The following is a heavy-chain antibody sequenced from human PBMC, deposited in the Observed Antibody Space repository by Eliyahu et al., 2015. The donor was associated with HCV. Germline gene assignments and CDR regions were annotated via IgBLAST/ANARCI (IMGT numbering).Heavy chain of an antibody. CDR2: VYSGGDT. CDR3: ARDRRDNYYYYYMDV. Sequence: EVQLVESGGGLVQPGGSLSLSXSASGVXVSSSYMXWVRQAPGKGLEWVSVVYSGGDTYYADSVKGRFTISRDNSKNTLYLHMDSLRDEDTAVYYCARDRRDNYYYYYMDVWGKGTTVTVSS. CDR1: GVXVSSSY. D-gene: IGHD2-21*02. V-gene: IGHV3-66*02. J-gene: IGHJ6*03.